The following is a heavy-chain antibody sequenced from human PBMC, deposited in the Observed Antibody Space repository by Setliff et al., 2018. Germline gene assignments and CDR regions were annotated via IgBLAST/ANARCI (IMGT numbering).Heavy chain of an antibody. CDR2: ILGSDGRT. V-gene: IGHV3-23*01. J-gene: IGHJ6*04. CDR1: GFTFTNYA. Sequence: GGSLRLSCTASGFTFTNYAMSWVRQAPGKGLEWVSGILGSDGRTYYADSVKGRFTISRDNARNSLYLQMNSLRAEDTAVYYCARSYNFWSGPALDVWGKGTTVTVSS. CDR3: ARSYNFWSGPALDV. D-gene: IGHD3-3*01.